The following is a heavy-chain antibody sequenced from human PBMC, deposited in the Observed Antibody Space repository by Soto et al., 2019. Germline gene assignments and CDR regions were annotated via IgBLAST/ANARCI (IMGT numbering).Heavy chain of an antibody. J-gene: IGHJ5*02. Sequence: QVQLVQSGAEVKKPGASVKVSCKASGYTFTNYGISWVRQAPGQGLEWMGWISGYNGNTNYAQKLQGRVTMTTATPPRPAYIELRSLRSDDKAVYYWASQGGPPPWFDPWGQGTLVTVSS. CDR2: ISGYNGNT. CDR3: ASQGGPPPWFDP. V-gene: IGHV1-18*01. CDR1: GYTFTNYG. D-gene: IGHD3-16*01.